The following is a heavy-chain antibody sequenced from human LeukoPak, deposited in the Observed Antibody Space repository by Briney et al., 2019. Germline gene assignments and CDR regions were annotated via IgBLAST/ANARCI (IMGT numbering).Heavy chain of an antibody. CDR2: IIPIFGTA. Sequence: SVKVSCKASGGTFSSYAISWVRQAPGQGLEWMGGIIPIFGTANYAQKFQGRVTITADESTSTAYMELSSLRSEDTAVYYCARAHVVDFWSGYYTDNWFDPWGQGTLVTVSS. J-gene: IGHJ5*02. CDR1: GGTFSSYA. CDR3: ARAHVVDFWSGYYTDNWFDP. V-gene: IGHV1-69*13. D-gene: IGHD3-3*01.